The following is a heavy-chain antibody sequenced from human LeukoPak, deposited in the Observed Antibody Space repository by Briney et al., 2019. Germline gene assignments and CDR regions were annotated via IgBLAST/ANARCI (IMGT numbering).Heavy chain of an antibody. Sequence: SETLSLTCTVSGGSISSYYWSWIRQLPGKGLEWIGYIYYSGSTNYNPSLKSRVTISVDTSKNQFSLKLSSVTAADTAVYYCARDAYSGYGPPDYYMDVWGKGTTVTISS. D-gene: IGHD5-12*01. CDR3: ARDAYSGYGPPDYYMDV. CDR2: IYYSGST. J-gene: IGHJ6*03. V-gene: IGHV4-59*01. CDR1: GGSISSYY.